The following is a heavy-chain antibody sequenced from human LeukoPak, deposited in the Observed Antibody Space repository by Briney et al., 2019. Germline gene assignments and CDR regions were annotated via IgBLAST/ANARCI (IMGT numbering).Heavy chain of an antibody. CDR2: IYSGGST. V-gene: IGHV3-53*01. Sequence: GGSLRLSCAASGFTVSSNYMSWVRQAPGKGLEWVSVIYSGGSTYYADSVKGRFTISRDNSKNTLYFQMNSLRPEDTAVYYCARAGGSSGWPNFDYWGQGTLVTVSS. J-gene: IGHJ4*02. D-gene: IGHD6-19*01. CDR3: ARAGGSSGWPNFDY. CDR1: GFTVSSNY.